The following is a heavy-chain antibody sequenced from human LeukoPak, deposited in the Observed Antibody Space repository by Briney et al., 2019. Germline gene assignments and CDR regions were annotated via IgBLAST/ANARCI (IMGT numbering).Heavy chain of an antibody. V-gene: IGHV4-34*01. Sequence: PSETLSLTCAVYGGSFSGYYWSWIRQPPGKGLEWIGEINHSGSTNYNPSLKSRVTISVDTSKNQFSLKLSSVTAADTAVYYCTRGRRVVVTKHNWFDPWGQRTLVTVSS. CDR3: TRGRRVVVTKHNWFDP. D-gene: IGHD2-15*01. CDR1: GGSFSGYY. J-gene: IGHJ5*02. CDR2: INHSGST.